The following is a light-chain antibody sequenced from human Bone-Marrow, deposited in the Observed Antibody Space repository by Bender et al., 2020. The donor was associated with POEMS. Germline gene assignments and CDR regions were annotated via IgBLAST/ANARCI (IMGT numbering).Light chain of an antibody. Sequence: QSALTQPASVSGSPGQSITISCTGTSSDVGSYNLVSWYQQHPGKAPKLMIFEGSQRPSGVPDRFSGSKSGNTASLTVSGLEAEDEADYYCTSYARSNFAWVLGGGTKLTVL. CDR3: TSYARSNFAWV. CDR2: EGS. J-gene: IGLJ2*01. CDR1: SSDVGSYNL. V-gene: IGLV2-14*02.